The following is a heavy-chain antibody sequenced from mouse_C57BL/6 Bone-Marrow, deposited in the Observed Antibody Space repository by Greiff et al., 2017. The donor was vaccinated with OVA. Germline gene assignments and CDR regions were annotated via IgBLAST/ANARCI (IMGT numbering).Heavy chain of an antibody. CDR1: GFTFSSYA. D-gene: IGHD2-5*01. J-gene: IGHJ4*01. CDR2: ISSGGDYI. V-gene: IGHV5-9-1*02. Sequence: EVKLVDSGEGLVKPGGSLKLSCAASGFTFSSYAMSWVRQTPEKRLEWVAYISSGGDYIYYADTVKGRFTISRDNARNTLYLQMSSLKSEDTAMYYCTRESAYYSNYNYAMDYWGQGTSVTVSS. CDR3: TRESAYYSNYNYAMDY.